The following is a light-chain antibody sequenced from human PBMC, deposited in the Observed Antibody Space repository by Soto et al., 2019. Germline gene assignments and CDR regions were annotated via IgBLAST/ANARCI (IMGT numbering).Light chain of an antibody. Sequence: DIQMTQSPSTLSASVGDRVTITCRASQSISSWLAWYQQKPGKAPKLLIYKASSLESGVPSRFSGSGSGTEFTLTISSLQPDDFATYYRQQYNSYYTFGQGTKVDIK. CDR3: QQYNSYYT. CDR1: QSISSW. CDR2: KAS. J-gene: IGKJ2*01. V-gene: IGKV1-5*03.